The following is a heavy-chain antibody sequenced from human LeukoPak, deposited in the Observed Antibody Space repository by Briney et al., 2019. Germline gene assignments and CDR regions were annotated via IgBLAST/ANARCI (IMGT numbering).Heavy chain of an antibody. J-gene: IGHJ5*02. Sequence: PSQTLSLTCTVSGDSISSGGWYWSWLRQPPGQGLEWIGYIYHSGSTSYNPPLKSRLTISVDRSRNQFSLNLASVTAADTAIYYCARDNPWNWFDPWGQGTLVTVSS. CDR2: IYHSGST. V-gene: IGHV4-30-2*01. CDR1: GDSISSGGWY. CDR3: ARDNPWNWFDP.